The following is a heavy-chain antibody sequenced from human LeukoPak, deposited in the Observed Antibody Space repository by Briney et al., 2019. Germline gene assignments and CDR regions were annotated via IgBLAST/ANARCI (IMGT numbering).Heavy chain of an antibody. J-gene: IGHJ3*02. CDR3: ARERASYYDFWSGYYTHDAFDI. V-gene: IGHV4-61*02. CDR1: GGSISSGSYY. D-gene: IGHD3-3*01. Sequence: SETLSLTCTVSGGSISSGSYYWSWIRQPAGKGLEWIGRIYTSGSTNYNPSLKSRVTISVDTSKNQFSLKLSSVTAADTAVYYCARERASYYDFWSGYYTHDAFDIWGQGTMVTVSS. CDR2: IYTSGST.